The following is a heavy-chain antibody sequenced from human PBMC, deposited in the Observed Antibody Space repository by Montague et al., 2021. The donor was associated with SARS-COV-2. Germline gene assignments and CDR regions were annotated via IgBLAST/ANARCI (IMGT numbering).Heavy chain of an antibody. CDR1: GFTFSSYA. CDR2: ISNSGGKT. CDR3: AKSGVVINPYYYYGMDV. Sequence: SLRLSCAASGFTFSSYALTWVRQAPGKGLEWVSAISNSGGKTYYADSVKGRFTISRDNSKNTLYLQMNSLSGEDTAIYYCAKSGVVINPYYYYGMDVWGQGTTVTVSS. J-gene: IGHJ6*02. D-gene: IGHD3-22*01. V-gene: IGHV3-23*01.